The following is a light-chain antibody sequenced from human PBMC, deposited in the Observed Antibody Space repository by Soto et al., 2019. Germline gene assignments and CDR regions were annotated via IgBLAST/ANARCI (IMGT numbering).Light chain of an antibody. CDR3: QEYIQWPPGM. V-gene: IGKV3-15*01. CDR1: QFVSSR. Sequence: DIVVTQSPATLSASPGERVTLSCRASQFVSSRLAWYQQRPGQVPRLLIYDTSTRAHGISARFSGSGSGTEFTLTISSLQSEDFAVYSGQEYIQWPPGMFGPGTTVDIK. CDR2: DTS. J-gene: IGKJ1*01.